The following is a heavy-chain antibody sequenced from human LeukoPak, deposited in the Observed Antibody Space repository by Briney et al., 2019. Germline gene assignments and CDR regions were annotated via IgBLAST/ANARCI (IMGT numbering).Heavy chain of an antibody. CDR2: ISGGGGTT. Sequence: GGSLRLSCAASGFTFSSYAMNWVRQPPGKGLEWVSAISGGGGTTYYADSVKGRFTISRDNSKNTLFLQMNSLRAEDTAVYYCAKDREGLSSGYDLEYFDYWGQGTLVTVSS. D-gene: IGHD5-12*01. CDR1: GFTFSSYA. V-gene: IGHV3-23*01. CDR3: AKDREGLSSGYDLEYFDY. J-gene: IGHJ4*02.